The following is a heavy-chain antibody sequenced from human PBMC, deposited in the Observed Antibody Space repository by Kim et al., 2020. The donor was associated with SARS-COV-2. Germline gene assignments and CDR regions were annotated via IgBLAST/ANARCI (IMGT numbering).Heavy chain of an antibody. Sequence: SETLSLTCTVSGGSISSGGYYWSWIRQHPGKGLEWIGYIYYSGSTYYNPSLKSRVTISVDTSKNQFSLKLSSVTAADTAVYYCASQPRGGLPYYYYGMDVWGHGTTVTVSS. V-gene: IGHV4-31*03. CDR2: IYYSGST. CDR3: ASQPRGGLPYYYYGMDV. CDR1: GGSISSGGYY. D-gene: IGHD3-10*01. J-gene: IGHJ6*02.